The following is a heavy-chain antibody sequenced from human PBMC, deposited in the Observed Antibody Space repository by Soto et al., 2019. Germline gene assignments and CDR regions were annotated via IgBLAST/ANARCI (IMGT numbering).Heavy chain of an antibody. D-gene: IGHD1-26*01. CDR1: ADSISSYY. J-gene: IGHJ3*02. CDR3: ARDAPYLLDAFEM. CDR2: IYRSGSA. V-gene: IGHV4-59*01. Sequence: QVQLQESGPGLVKPSETLSLTCTVSADSISSYYWSWIRQPPGKGLEWIGYIYRSGSANYNPSLQSRFTISVDTSKNQISLNLRSVTAADTAVYYCARDAPYLLDAFEMWGQGTVVTVSS.